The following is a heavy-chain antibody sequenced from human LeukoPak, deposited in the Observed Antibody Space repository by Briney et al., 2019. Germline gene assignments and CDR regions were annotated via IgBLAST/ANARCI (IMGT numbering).Heavy chain of an antibody. J-gene: IGHJ5*02. D-gene: IGHD3-22*01. CDR1: GYTFTSYD. V-gene: IGHV1-69*06. CDR2: IIPIFGTA. CDR3: ARVSYYDSTYGP. Sequence: ASVKVSCKASGYTFTSYDINWVRQATGQGLERMGGIIPIFGTANYAQKFQGRVTITADKSTSTAYMELSSLRSEDTAVYYCARVSYYDSTYGPWGQGTLVTVSS.